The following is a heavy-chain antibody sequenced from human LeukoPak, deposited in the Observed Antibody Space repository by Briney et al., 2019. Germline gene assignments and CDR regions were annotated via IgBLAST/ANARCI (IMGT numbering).Heavy chain of an antibody. CDR2: ISSSSSYI. V-gene: IGHV3-21*01. CDR1: GFTFSSYS. Sequence: GGSLRLSCAASGFTFSSYSMNWVRQAPGKGLEWVSSISSSSSYIYYADSVKGRFTISRGNAKNSLYLQMNSLRAEDTAVYYCAREEDSSGYYYVGNXXYXMDVWGQGTTVTVSS. D-gene: IGHD3-22*01. CDR3: AREEDSSGYYYVGNXXYXMDV. J-gene: IGHJ6*02.